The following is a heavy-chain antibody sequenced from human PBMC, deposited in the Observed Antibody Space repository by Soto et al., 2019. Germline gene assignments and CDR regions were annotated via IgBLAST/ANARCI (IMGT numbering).Heavy chain of an antibody. CDR1: GGTFSSYT. J-gene: IGHJ4*02. D-gene: IGHD4-17*01. CDR3: ARARDYDFFDY. V-gene: IGHV1-69*02. CDR2: IIPILGIA. Sequence: QVQLVQSGAEVKKPGSSVKVSCKASGGTFSSYTISWVRQAPGQGVEWMGRIIPILGIANYAQKFQGRVTITAGNSTSTAYMELRSLRSEDTAVYYCARARDYDFFDYWGQGTLVTVSS.